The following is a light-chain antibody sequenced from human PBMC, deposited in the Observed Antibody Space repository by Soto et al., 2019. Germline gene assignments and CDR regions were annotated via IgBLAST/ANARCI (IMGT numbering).Light chain of an antibody. V-gene: IGKV3D-15*01. CDR2: GAS. CDR1: QSVRSN. CDR3: QQYNNWPPLT. J-gene: IGKJ4*01. Sequence: EIVMTQSPATLSVSPGERATLSCRASQSVRSNLAWYQQKPGQAPRLLIFGASTRATGIPARFSGSGSGTEFTLAISSLQSEDFGVYYCQQYNNWPPLTFGGGTKVDIK.